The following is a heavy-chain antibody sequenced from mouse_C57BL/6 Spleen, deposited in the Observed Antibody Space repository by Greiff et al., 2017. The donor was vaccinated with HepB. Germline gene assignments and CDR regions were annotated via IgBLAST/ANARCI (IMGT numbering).Heavy chain of an antibody. Sequence: VQLVESGPGLVAPSQSLSITCTVSGFSLTSYAISWVRQPPGKGLEWLGVIWTGGGTNYNSALKSRLSISKDNSKSQVFLKMNSLQTDDTARYYCARYYYGSSYDWYFDVWGTGTTVTVSS. CDR2: IWTGGGT. CDR1: GFSLTSYA. CDR3: ARYYYGSSYDWYFDV. D-gene: IGHD1-1*01. V-gene: IGHV2-9-1*01. J-gene: IGHJ1*03.